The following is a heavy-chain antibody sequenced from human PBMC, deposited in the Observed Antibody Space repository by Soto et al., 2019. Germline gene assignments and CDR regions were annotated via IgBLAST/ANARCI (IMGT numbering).Heavy chain of an antibody. J-gene: IGHJ4*02. CDR3: ARHPYYYDSSGYYYCPDY. Sequence: GESLKISCKGSGYSFTNQWIGWVRQMPGKGLEWMGIIYPGDSDTKYSPSFQGQVTISADKSISTAYLQWSSLKASDTAMYYCARHPYYYDSSGYYYCPDYWGQGTLVTGSA. V-gene: IGHV5-51*01. CDR1: GYSFTNQW. CDR2: IYPGDSDT. D-gene: IGHD3-22*01.